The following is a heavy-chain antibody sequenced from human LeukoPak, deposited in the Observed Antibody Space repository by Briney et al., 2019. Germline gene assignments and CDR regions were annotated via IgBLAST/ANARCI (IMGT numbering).Heavy chain of an antibody. CDR2: INSDGSST. CDR1: GFTFSSHW. D-gene: IGHD3-3*01. Sequence: GGSLRLSCAASGFTFSSHWMHWVRQAPGKGLVWVSRINSDGSSTSYAESVKGRFTISRDNAKNTLYLQMNGLRAEDTAVYYCARGFSGDWYFDLWGRGTLVTVSS. CDR3: ARGFSGDWYFDL. J-gene: IGHJ2*01. V-gene: IGHV3-74*01.